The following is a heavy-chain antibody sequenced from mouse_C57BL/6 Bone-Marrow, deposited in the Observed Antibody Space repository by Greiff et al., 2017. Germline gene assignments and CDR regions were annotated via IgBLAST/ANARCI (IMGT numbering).Heavy chain of an antibody. D-gene: IGHD2-1*01. CDR2: LYPRSGNT. V-gene: IGHV1-81*01. CDR3: ARYQGNYGFAY. Sequence: QFQLQQSGAELARPGASVTLSCTASGYTFTRSGLSWVKQRTGQGLELIGALYPRSGNTYYNAKFKGKATLTADKSSSTAYMELRSLTSEDSAVYFCARYQGNYGFAYWGQGTLVTVSA. CDR1: GYTFTRSG. J-gene: IGHJ3*01.